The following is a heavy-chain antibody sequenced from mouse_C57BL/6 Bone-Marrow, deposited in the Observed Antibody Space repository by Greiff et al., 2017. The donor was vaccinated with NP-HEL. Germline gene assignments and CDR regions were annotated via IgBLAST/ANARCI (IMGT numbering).Heavy chain of an antibody. D-gene: IGHD1-1*01. CDR2: IYPGDGDT. V-gene: IGHV1-82*01. CDR3: ARGGPTVVAPAGFAY. Sequence: QVQLQQSGPELVKPGASVKISCKASGYAFSSSWMNWVKQRPGKGLEWIGRIYPGDGDTNYNGKVKGKATLTADKSSSTAYMQLSSLTSEDSAVYFCARGGPTVVAPAGFAYWGQGTLVTVSA. J-gene: IGHJ3*01. CDR1: GYAFSSSW.